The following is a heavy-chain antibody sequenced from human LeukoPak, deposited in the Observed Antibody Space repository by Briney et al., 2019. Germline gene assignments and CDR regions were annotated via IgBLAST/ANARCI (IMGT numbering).Heavy chain of an antibody. CDR1: GGSISTYY. CDR2: IYYSGST. J-gene: IGHJ3*02. CDR3: ARDSRFSSVAAHYLDVFDI. Sequence: SETLSLTCTVSGGSISTYYWSWIRQPPGKGLEWTGYIYYSGSTEYNPSLKSRVTISVDTTKNQLSLKLRSVTAADTAVYYCARDSRFSSVAAHYLDVFDIWGQGTMVTVSS. V-gene: IGHV4-59*01. D-gene: IGHD6-6*01.